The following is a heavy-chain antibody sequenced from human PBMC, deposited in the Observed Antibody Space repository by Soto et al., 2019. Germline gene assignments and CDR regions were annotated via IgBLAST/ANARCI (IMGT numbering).Heavy chain of an antibody. Sequence: PSETLSLTCTVSGGSISGGVHSWSWIRQPPGKGLEWIVHIFDSGSNYYNPSLRNRVTISVDTSKNQFSLRLSSVTAADTAVYYGARGIIPSRGVFGFWGEGTPVTVSS. CDR1: GGSISGGVHS. V-gene: IGHV4-30-4*01. D-gene: IGHD3-3*01. CDR2: IFDSGSN. CDR3: ARGIIPSRGVFGF. J-gene: IGHJ4*02.